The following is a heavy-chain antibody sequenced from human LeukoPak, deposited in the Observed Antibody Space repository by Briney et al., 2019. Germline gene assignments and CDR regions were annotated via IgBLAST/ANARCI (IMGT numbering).Heavy chain of an antibody. Sequence: TSETLSLTCTVSGDSISSGNFYWGWIRQPPGKGLEWIGSIYYSGTTYYNPSLKSRVTVSVDTSKNQFSLKLSSVTAADTAMYYCARHSGPYSSSWFDYWGQGTLVTVSS. CDR2: IYYSGTT. V-gene: IGHV4-39*01. D-gene: IGHD6-13*01. J-gene: IGHJ4*02. CDR3: ARHSGPYSSSWFDY. CDR1: GDSISSGNFY.